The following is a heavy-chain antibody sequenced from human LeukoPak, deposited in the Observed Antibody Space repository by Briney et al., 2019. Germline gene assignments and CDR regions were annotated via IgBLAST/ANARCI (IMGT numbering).Heavy chain of an antibody. D-gene: IGHD3-22*01. CDR3: ARDEMGYCYDSSGRYFQH. CDR1: GYTFTGYY. Sequence: ASVKVSCKASGYTFTGYYMHWVRQAPGQGLEWMGWINPNSGGTNYAQKFQGWVTMTRDTSISTAYMELSRLRSDDTAVYYCARDEMGYCYDSSGRYFQHWGQGTLVTVSS. J-gene: IGHJ1*01. CDR2: INPNSGGT. V-gene: IGHV1-2*04.